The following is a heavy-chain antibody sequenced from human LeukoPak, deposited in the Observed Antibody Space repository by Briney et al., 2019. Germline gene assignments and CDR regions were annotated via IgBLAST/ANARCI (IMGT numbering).Heavy chain of an antibody. Sequence: GASVKVSCKASGYTFTSYGISWVRQAPGQGLEWMGWISAYNGNTNYAQKLQGRVTMTTDTSTSTAYMELRSLRSDDTAVYYCARRKEKRRYDSWSGYYEDWFDPWGRGTLVTVSS. CDR3: ARRKEKRRYDSWSGYYEDWFDP. D-gene: IGHD3-3*01. CDR2: ISAYNGNT. J-gene: IGHJ5*02. V-gene: IGHV1-18*01. CDR1: GYTFTSYG.